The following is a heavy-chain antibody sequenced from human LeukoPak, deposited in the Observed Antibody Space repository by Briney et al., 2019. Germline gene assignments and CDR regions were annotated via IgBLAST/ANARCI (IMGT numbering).Heavy chain of an antibody. CDR2: IYTIGST. D-gene: IGHD6-13*01. J-gene: IGHJ5*02. Sequence: SETLALTWTVSGGSISSYSWSWIRQPAGKGLEWIGHIYTIGSTNYNPSLKSRVTISVDKSKNQFSLKLSSVTAADTAVYYCARHPPRGSSWYRNWLDPWGQGTLVTVSS. CDR3: ARHPPRGSSWYRNWLDP. V-gene: IGHV4-4*07. CDR1: GGSISSYS.